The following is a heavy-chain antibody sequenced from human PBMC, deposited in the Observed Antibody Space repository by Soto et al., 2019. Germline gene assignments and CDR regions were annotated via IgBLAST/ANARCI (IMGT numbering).Heavy chain of an antibody. CDR3: ARVQRRWLNSHY. CDR2: IYYGGTS. D-gene: IGHD5-12*01. V-gene: IGHV4-39*02. CDR1: GASISNSSSY. J-gene: IGHJ4*02. Sequence: QLQLQESGPGLVKPSETLSLTCTVSGASISNSSSYWGWVRQPPGKCLEWIGHIYYGGTSYSNPSLQGRVSLSVDTSKNHFSLKLISVTAADTAVYFCARVQRRWLNSHYWGQGTLVTVSS.